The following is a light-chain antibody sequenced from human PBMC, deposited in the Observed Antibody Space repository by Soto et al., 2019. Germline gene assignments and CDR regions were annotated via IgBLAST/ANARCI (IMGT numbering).Light chain of an antibody. CDR1: QDISSY. Sequence: DIQLTQSPSFLSASVGDRVTITCRASQDISSYLAWYQQKPGKAPKLLISDGSTLQSGVPSRFSGSGSGIEFNLTITSLQPEDFATYYCQQFYTYLLTFGGGTKVEIK. J-gene: IGKJ4*01. CDR3: QQFYTYLLT. CDR2: DGS. V-gene: IGKV1-9*01.